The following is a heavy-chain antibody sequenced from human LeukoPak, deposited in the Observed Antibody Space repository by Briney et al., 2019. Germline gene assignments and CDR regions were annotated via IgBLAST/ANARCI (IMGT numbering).Heavy chain of an antibody. CDR3: AKPIGGIAAAGSDY. CDR1: GFTFSSYA. J-gene: IGHJ4*02. V-gene: IGHV3-30*04. Sequence: GGSLRLSCAASGFTFSSYAMHGLPQAPDKGLEGVAGISYGGSNKYYADSGKGRFTISRDNSKNTLYLQMNSLRAEDTAVYYCAKPIGGIAAAGSDYWGQGTLVTVSS. CDR2: ISYGGSNK. D-gene: IGHD6-13*01.